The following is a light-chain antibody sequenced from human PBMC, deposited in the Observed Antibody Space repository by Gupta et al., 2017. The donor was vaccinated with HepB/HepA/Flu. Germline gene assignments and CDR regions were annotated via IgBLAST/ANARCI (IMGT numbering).Light chain of an antibody. J-gene: IGLJ2*01. CDR3: SSRDSSDSVL. CDR2: GKN. Sequence: SSAPTQGPSVSVALGQTVRTTCHGDSLRNYYATWYQQKPGQAPVIVIYGKNKRPSGIPDRISGSRSGNTGSLTITGAQAADDADYYCSSRDSSDSVLFGGGTTLTVL. CDR1: SLRNYY. V-gene: IGLV3-19*01.